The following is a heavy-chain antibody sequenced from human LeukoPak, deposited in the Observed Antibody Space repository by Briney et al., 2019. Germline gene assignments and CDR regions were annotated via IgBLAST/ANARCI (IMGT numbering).Heavy chain of an antibody. Sequence: GGSLRLSCAASGFTFSSYAMSWVRQAPGKGLEWVSAISGSGGSTYYADSVKGRFTISRDNSKNTPYLQMNSLRAEDTAVYYCALSPGYSSGWYVYYWGQGTLVTVSS. CDR3: ALSPGYSSGWYVYY. J-gene: IGHJ4*02. CDR2: ISGSGGST. CDR1: GFTFSSYA. V-gene: IGHV3-23*01. D-gene: IGHD6-19*01.